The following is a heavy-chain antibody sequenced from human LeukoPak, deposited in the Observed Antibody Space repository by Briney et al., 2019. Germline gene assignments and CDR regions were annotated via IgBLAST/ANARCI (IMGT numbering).Heavy chain of an antibody. J-gene: IGHJ5*02. Sequence: SVKVSCKASGGTFSSYAISWVRQAPGQGLEWMGRIIPIFGTANYAQKFQGRVAITTDESTSTAYMELSSLRSEDTAVYYCARVGGSGSQPDPWGQGTLVTVSS. CDR3: ARVGGSGSQPDP. V-gene: IGHV1-69*05. D-gene: IGHD3-10*01. CDR2: IIPIFGTA. CDR1: GGTFSSYA.